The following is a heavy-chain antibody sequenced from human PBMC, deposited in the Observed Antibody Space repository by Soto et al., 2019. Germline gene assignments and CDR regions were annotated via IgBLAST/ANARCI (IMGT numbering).Heavy chain of an antibody. V-gene: IGHV4-61*01. Sequence: SETLSLTCTVSGGSVSSGSYYWSWIRQPPGKGLEWIGYIYYSGSTNYNPSLKSRVTISVDTSKNQFSLKLSSVTAADTAVYYCARQGHSSGWYGSGDAFDIWGQGTMVTVSS. CDR1: GGSVSSGSYY. D-gene: IGHD6-19*01. CDR2: IYYSGST. J-gene: IGHJ3*02. CDR3: ARQGHSSGWYGSGDAFDI.